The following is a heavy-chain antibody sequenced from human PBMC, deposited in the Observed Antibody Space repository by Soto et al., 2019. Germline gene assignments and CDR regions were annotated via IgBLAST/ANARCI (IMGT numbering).Heavy chain of an antibody. Sequence: GGSLRLSCAASGFTFSSYGMHWVRQAPGKGLEWVAVIWYDGSNKYYADSVKGRFTISGDNSKNTLYLQMNSLRAEDTAVYYCARDISGGYSYGPMSYWGQGTLVTVSS. CDR1: GFTFSSYG. CDR3: ARDISGGYSYGPMSY. CDR2: IWYDGSNK. J-gene: IGHJ4*02. V-gene: IGHV3-33*01. D-gene: IGHD5-18*01.